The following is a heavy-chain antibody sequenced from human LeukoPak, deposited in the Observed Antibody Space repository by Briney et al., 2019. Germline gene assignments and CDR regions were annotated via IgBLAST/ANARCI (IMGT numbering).Heavy chain of an antibody. J-gene: IGHJ4*02. CDR1: GFTVGCYS. V-gene: IGHV3-21*01. D-gene: IGHD5-18*01. CDR2: ISSRRSYI. Sequence: GGSLRLSCAASGFTVGCYSMNCVRQAPGRGLEWVSYISSRRSYIYYADSVKGRFTNSRDNAKNSLYLQMNSVRAEDTAVYYCARDLGRGQLWGGPLHYLRQATLVTVSS. CDR3: ARDLGRGQLWGGPLHY.